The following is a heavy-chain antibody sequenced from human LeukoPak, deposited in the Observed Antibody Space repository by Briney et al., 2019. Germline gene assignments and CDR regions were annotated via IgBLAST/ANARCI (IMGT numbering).Heavy chain of an antibody. J-gene: IGHJ4*02. Sequence: PGGSLRLSCAASGFTFSSYAMSWVRQAPGKGLEWVSAISGSGGSTYYAASVKGRFTISRDFSKNTVFFHMNSLRAEDTAMYYCARGDDSGYYDYFDYWGQGALVTVSS. V-gene: IGHV3-23*01. D-gene: IGHD3-22*01. CDR1: GFTFSSYA. CDR3: ARGDDSGYYDYFDY. CDR2: ISGSGGST.